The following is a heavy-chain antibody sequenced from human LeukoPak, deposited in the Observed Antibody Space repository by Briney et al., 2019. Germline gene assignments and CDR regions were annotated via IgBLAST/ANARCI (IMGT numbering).Heavy chain of an antibody. V-gene: IGHV1-69*13. CDR1: GGTFSSYA. CDR3: ARDSSGSYSFDY. CDR2: IIPIFGTA. J-gene: IGHJ4*02. D-gene: IGHD1-26*01. Sequence: SVKVSCKASGGTFSSYAISWVRQAPGQGLEWMGGIIPIFGTANYAQKFQGRVTISADESTSTAYMELSSLRSEDTAVYYCARDSSGSYSFDYWGQGTLVTVSS.